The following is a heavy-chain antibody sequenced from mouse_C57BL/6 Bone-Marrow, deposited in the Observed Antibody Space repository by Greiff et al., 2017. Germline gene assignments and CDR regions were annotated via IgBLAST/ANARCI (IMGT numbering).Heavy chain of an antibody. V-gene: IGHV1-64*01. CDR2: IHPNSGST. CDR1: GYTFTSYW. Sequence: VQLQQPGAELVKPGASVKLSCKASGYTFTSYWMHWVKQRPGQGLEWIGMIHPNSGSTNYNEKFKSKATLTVDKSSSTAYMQLSSLTSEDSAVYYCAGSSTVSWFGYRGQGTLVTVSA. J-gene: IGHJ3*01. D-gene: IGHD1-1*01. CDR3: AGSSTVSWFGY.